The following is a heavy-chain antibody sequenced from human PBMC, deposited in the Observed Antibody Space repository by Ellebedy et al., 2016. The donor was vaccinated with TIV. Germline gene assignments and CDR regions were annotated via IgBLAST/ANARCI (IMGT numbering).Heavy chain of an antibody. J-gene: IGHJ4*02. Sequence: MPSETLSLTCTVSGASIRGSYWSWIRQSPGMRMEWLAYIYDSGTTNFNPSLSKRLTISRDTSRNQVSLRLNSVTAADTAVYYCARLAKLDSGYAFDYWGQGTLVTVSS. V-gene: IGHV4-59*08. CDR3: ARLAKLDSGYAFDY. CDR1: GASIRGSY. D-gene: IGHD2-8*01. CDR2: IYDSGTT.